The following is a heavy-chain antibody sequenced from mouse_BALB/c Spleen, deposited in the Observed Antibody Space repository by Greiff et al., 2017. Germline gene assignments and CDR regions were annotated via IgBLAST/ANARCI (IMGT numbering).Heavy chain of an antibody. CDR1: GFTFSSYA. J-gene: IGHJ2*01. Sequence: EVKVVESGGGLVKPGGSLKLSCAASGFTFSSYAMSWVRQTPEKRLEWVATISSGGSYTYYPDSVKGRFTISRDNAKNTLYLQMSSLRSEDTAMYYCARRDDGAYYFDYWGQGTTLTVSS. D-gene: IGHD2-3*01. CDR3: ARRDDGAYYFDY. CDR2: ISSGGSYT. V-gene: IGHV5-9-3*01.